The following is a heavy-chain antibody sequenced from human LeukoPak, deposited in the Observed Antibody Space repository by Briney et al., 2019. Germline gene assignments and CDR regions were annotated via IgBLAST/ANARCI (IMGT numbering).Heavy chain of an antibody. V-gene: IGHV3-30-3*01. CDR3: ARDDGYSPWDYYYGMDV. CDR2: ISYDGSNK. D-gene: IGHD2-15*01. J-gene: IGHJ6*02. Sequence: GGSLRLSCAASGFTFSSYAMHWVRQAPGKGLEWVAVISYDGSNKYYADSVKGRFTISRDNSKNTLYLQMNSLRAEDTAVYYCARDDGYSPWDYYYGMDVWGQGTTVTVSS. CDR1: GFTFSSYA.